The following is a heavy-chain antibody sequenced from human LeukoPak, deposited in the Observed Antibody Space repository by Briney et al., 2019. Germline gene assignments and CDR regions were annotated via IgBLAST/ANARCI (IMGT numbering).Heavy chain of an antibody. J-gene: IGHJ6*03. CDR2: ISSNGGST. CDR3: ARDGLLRGYSGYEKSYYYYYMDV. CDR1: GFTFSSYA. D-gene: IGHD5-12*01. Sequence: GSLRLSCAASGFTFSSYAMHWVRQAPGKGLEYVSAISSNGGSTYYANSVKGRFTISRDNSKNTLYLQMGSLRAEDMAVYYCARDGLLRGYSGYEKSYYYYYMDVWGKGTTVTISS. V-gene: IGHV3-64*01.